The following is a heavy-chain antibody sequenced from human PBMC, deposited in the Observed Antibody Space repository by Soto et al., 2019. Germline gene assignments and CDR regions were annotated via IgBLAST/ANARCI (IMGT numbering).Heavy chain of an antibody. CDR3: ARDEVAVAAFDY. J-gene: IGHJ4*02. CDR1: GGTFSSYA. V-gene: IGHV1-46*01. CDR2: IIPSDCST. Sequence: ASVKVSCKASGGTFSSYAISWVRQAPGQGLEWMGIIIPSDCSTDYAHKFQGRVTMTRDTSTSTVYMELSSLRSEDTAVYYCARDEVAVAAFDYWGQGTLVTVSS. D-gene: IGHD6-19*01.